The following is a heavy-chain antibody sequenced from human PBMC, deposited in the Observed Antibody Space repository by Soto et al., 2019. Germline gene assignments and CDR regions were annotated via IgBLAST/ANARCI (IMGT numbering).Heavy chain of an antibody. CDR2: INPSGGST. CDR3: ARTLYYYDSSDAFDI. D-gene: IGHD3-22*01. Sequence: QVQLVQSGAEVKKPGASVKVSCKASGYTFTSYYMHWVRQAPGQGLEWMGIINPSGGSTSYAQKFQGRVTMTRDKSTSTVYMELSSLRSEDTAVYYCARTLYYYDSSDAFDIWGQGTMVTVSS. V-gene: IGHV1-46*01. CDR1: GYTFTSYY. J-gene: IGHJ3*02.